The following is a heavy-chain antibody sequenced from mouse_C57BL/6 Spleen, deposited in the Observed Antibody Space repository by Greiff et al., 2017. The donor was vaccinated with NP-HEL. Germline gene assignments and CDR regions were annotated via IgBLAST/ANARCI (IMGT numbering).Heavy chain of an antibody. J-gene: IGHJ4*01. CDR1: GYTFTSYG. V-gene: IGHV1-81*01. CDR3: AREPAQATGAMDY. CDR2: IYPRSGNT. D-gene: IGHD3-2*02. Sequence: VKLQESGAELARPGASVKLSCKASGYTFTSYGISWVKQRTGQGLEWIGEIYPRSGNTYYNEKFKGKATLTADKSSSTAYMELRSLTSEDSAVYFCAREPAQATGAMDYWGQGTSVTVSS.